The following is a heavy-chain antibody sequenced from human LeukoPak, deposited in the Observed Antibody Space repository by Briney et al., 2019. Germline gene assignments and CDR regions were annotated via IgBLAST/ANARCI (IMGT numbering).Heavy chain of an antibody. CDR3: ARDSAIYGAFDI. J-gene: IGHJ3*02. CDR1: GGSISSSSYY. V-gene: IGHV4-39*07. D-gene: IGHD3-16*01. CDR2: IYYSGST. Sequence: SETLSLTCTVSGGSISSSSYYWGWIRQPPGKGLEWIGSIYYSGSTYYNPSLKSRVTISVDTSKNQFSLKLSSVTAADTAVYYCARDSAIYGAFDIWGQGTMVTVSS.